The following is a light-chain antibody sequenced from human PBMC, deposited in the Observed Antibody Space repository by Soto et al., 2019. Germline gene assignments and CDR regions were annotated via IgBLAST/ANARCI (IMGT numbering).Light chain of an antibody. CDR1: SSDVGGYNY. CDR3: CSYAGSYTHYV. Sequence: QSALTQPRSVSGSHGQSITISCTGTSSDVGGYNYVSWYRQHPGKAPKLMIYDVSKRPSGVPDRFSGSKSGNTASLTISGLQAEDEADYCCCSYAGSYTHYVFGTGTKVTVL. CDR2: DVS. J-gene: IGLJ1*01. V-gene: IGLV2-11*01.